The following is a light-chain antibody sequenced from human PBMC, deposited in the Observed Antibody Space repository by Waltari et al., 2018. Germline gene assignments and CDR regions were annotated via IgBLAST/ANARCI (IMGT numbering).Light chain of an antibody. CDR1: QSVSTY. CDR3: QKYGTLPAT. CDR2: DAS. Sequence: EIVLTQSPGTLSLSPGQRATLSCRASQSVSTYLAWYQQKPGQAPRLLIYDASTRATGIPDRFSGSGSGKDFSLTISRLESEDFAVYYCQKYGTLPATFGQGTKVEI. V-gene: IGKV3-20*01. J-gene: IGKJ1*01.